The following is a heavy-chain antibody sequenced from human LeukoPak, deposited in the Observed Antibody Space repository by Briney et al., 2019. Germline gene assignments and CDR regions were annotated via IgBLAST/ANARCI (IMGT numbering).Heavy chain of an antibody. V-gene: IGHV3-74*01. Sequence: GGSLRLSCAASGFTFSSYWMHWVRQAPGKGLVWVSRINSGGRSTSYADSVKDRFTISRDNDKNTLYLQMNSLRAEDTAVYYCARDDYGDYPPGDYWGQGTLVTVSS. D-gene: IGHD4-17*01. CDR1: GFTFSSYW. CDR3: ARDDYGDYPPGDY. J-gene: IGHJ4*02. CDR2: INSGGRST.